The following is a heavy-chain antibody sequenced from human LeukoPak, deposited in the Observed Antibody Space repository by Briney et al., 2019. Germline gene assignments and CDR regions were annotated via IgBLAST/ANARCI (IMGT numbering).Heavy chain of an antibody. Sequence: SETLSLTCAVYGGSFSGYYWSWIRQPPGKGLEWIGEINHSGSTNYNPSLKSRVTISVDTSKNQFPLKLSSVTAADTAVYYCARGAGDCSGGSCLPFDYWGQGTLVTVSS. J-gene: IGHJ4*02. V-gene: IGHV4-34*01. D-gene: IGHD2-15*01. CDR1: GGSFSGYY. CDR3: ARGAGDCSGGSCLPFDY. CDR2: INHSGST.